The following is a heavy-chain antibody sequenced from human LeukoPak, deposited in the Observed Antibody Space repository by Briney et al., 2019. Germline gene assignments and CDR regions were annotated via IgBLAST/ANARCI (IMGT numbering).Heavy chain of an antibody. V-gene: IGHV3-43D*03. J-gene: IGHJ6*03. CDR2: IGWDGSNT. CDR3: AKDGSSSSLPYYYYYMDV. D-gene: IGHD6-13*01. CDR1: GFTFDDYA. Sequence: PGGSLRLSCAASGFTFDDYAMHWVRQAPGKGLEWVSLIGWDGSNTYYADSVKGRFTISRDNSKNSLYLQMNSLRAEDTALYYCAKDGSSSSLPYYYYYMDVWGKGTTVTVSS.